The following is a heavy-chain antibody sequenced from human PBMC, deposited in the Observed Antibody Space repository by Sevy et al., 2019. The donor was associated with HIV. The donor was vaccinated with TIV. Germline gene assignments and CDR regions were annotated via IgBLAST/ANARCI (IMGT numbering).Heavy chain of an antibody. CDR1: GFSVSNSY. J-gene: IGHJ3*02. CDR3: ARLSVYYYDSSGYYTTGHAFDI. CDR2: IYSGDST. Sequence: GGSLRLSCAASGFSVSNSYMSWVRQAPGKGLQWVSVIYSGDSTYYTDSVKGRFTISRDNSKNTLYLQMKSLRAEDTAVYYGARLSVYYYDSSGYYTTGHAFDIWGQGTMVTVSS. D-gene: IGHD3-22*01. V-gene: IGHV3-53*01.